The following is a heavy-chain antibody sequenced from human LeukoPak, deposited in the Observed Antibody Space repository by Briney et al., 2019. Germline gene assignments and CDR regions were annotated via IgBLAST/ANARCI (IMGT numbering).Heavy chain of an antibody. CDR2: MNPNSGNT. CDR1: GYTFTSYD. V-gene: IGHV1-8*03. Sequence: ASVKVSCKASGYTFTSYDINWVRQATGQGLEWMGWMNPNSGNTGYAQKFQGRVTITRNTSMSTAYMELSSLRSEDTAVYYCARGPARYGSGSSLVTVWGQGTLVTVSS. D-gene: IGHD3-10*01. CDR3: ARGPARYGSGSSLVTV. J-gene: IGHJ4*02.